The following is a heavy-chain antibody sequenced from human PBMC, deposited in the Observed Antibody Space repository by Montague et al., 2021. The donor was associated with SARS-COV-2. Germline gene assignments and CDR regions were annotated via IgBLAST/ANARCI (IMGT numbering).Heavy chain of an antibody. D-gene: IGHD6-19*01. CDR3: AGRPTPSYSSGWYLFYYAMDV. J-gene: IGHJ6*02. V-gene: IGHV4-59*01. CDR2: IYYSGST. CDR1: ASSIHSYY. Sequence: SETLSLTCAVSASSIHSYYLSWTRQPTGKGLEWIGYIYYSGSTIHNPSLKSRVTISIDTSKNQFSLKLNSVTAADTAVYYCAGRPTPSYSSGWYLFYYAMDVWGQGTTVTVSS.